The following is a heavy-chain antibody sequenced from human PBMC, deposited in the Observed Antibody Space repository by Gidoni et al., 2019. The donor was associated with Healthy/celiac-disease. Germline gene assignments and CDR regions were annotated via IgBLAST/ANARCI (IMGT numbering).Heavy chain of an antibody. D-gene: IGHD3-22*01. Sequence: EVQLVESGGGLVQPGGSLRPSCAASGFTFSSYWMSWVRQAPGKGLEWVGNIKQDGSEKYYVDAVKGRCTISRDNAKNSLYLQMNSLRAEDTAVYYCARCVACTWDSSGYDYWGQGTLVTVSS. V-gene: IGHV3-7*04. CDR3: ARCVACTWDSSGYDY. CDR2: IKQDGSEK. J-gene: IGHJ4*02. CDR1: GFTFSSYW.